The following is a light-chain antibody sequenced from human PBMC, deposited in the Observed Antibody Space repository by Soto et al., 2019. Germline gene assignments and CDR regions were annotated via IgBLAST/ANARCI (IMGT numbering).Light chain of an antibody. CDR2: AAS. V-gene: IGKV1-39*01. Sequence: DIQMTQKKSSLSASVGDRVAITCRASQSISSYLNWYQQKPGKAPKLLIYAASSLQSGVPSRFSGSGSGTDFTLTISSLQPEDFATYYCQQSYSTPWTFGQGTKVDI. J-gene: IGKJ1*01. CDR3: QQSYSTPWT. CDR1: QSISSY.